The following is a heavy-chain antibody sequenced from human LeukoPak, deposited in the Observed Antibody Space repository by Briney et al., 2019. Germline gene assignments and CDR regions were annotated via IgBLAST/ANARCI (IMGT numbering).Heavy chain of an antibody. CDR3: ATRGCSGGSCYSYFDY. CDR2: FDPEDGET. D-gene: IGHD2-15*01. V-gene: IGHV1-24*01. Sequence: GASVKVSCKVSGYTLTELSMHWVRQAPGKGLEWMGGFDPEDGETIYAQKFQGRVTMTEHTSTDTAYMELSSLRSEDTAVYYCATRGCSGGSCYSYFDYWGQGTLVTVSS. J-gene: IGHJ4*02. CDR1: GYTLTELS.